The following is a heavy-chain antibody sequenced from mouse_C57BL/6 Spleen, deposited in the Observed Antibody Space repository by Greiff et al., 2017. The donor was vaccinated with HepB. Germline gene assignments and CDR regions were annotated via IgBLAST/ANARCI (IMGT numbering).Heavy chain of an antibody. J-gene: IGHJ3*01. V-gene: IGHV1-15*01. CDR3: TRCGDYGSPFAY. Sequence: VQLKESGAELVRPGASVTLSCKASGYTFTDYEMHWVKQTPVHGLEWIGAIDPETGGTAYNQKFKGKAILTADKSSSTAYMELRSLTSEDSAVYYCTRCGDYGSPFAYWGQGTLVTVSA. CDR2: IDPETGGT. CDR1: GYTFTDYE. D-gene: IGHD1-1*01.